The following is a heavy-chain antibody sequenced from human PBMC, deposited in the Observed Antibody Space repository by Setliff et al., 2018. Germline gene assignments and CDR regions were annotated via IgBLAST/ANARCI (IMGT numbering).Heavy chain of an antibody. CDR2: RHDNGER. J-gene: IGHJ6*03. CDR3: ARGLEGEDYFYYMDV. Sequence: PSETLSLTCTVSPGSISRHYWSWFRQAPGKGLEWIGYRHDNGERDYNPSLGSRVTISVDTSKNQFSLMLTSVTAADTAVYYCARGLEGEDYFYYMDVWGKGNTVTVSS. V-gene: IGHV4-59*11. CDR1: PGSISRHY. D-gene: IGHD2-21*01.